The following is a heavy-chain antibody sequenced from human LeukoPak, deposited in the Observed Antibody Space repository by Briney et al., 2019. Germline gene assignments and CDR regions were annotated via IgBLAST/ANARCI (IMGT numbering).Heavy chain of an antibody. D-gene: IGHD2-15*01. CDR1: GYTFTGYY. Sequence: GASVKVSCKASGYTFTGYYMHWVRQAPGQGLEWMGWINPNSGGTNYAQKFQGRVTMTRDTSISTAYMELSRLRSDDTAVYYCAREEVAATGDWFDPWGQGTLVTVSS. CDR3: AREEVAATGDWFDP. J-gene: IGHJ5*02. V-gene: IGHV1-2*02. CDR2: INPNSGGT.